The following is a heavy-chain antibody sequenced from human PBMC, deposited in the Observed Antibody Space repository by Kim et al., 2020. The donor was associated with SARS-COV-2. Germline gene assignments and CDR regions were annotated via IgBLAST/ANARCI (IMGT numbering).Heavy chain of an antibody. CDR1: GFTFSSYD. V-gene: IGHV3-13*05. D-gene: IGHD1-26*01. CDR2: IGTAGDP. CDR3: ARGGAGDPAGGSGAFDI. Sequence: GGSLRLSCAASGFTFSSYDMHWVRQATGKGLEWVSAIGTAGDPYYPGSVEGRFTISRENAKNSLYLQTNGLRAGDTAVYYCARGGAGDPAGGSGAFDIWGPATIVTVSS. J-gene: IGHJ3*02.